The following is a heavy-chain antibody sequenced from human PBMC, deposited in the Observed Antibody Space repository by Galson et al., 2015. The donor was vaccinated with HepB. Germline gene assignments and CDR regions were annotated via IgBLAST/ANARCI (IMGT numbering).Heavy chain of an antibody. V-gene: IGHV3-30*01. CDR3: ARTKIYHDFWSGSSYEYSPFEC. Sequence: SLRLSCAASGFTFSTYAMHWVRQAPGKGLEWVTVISDDGTNKYTADSVKGRFTISRDNSNNTLYLQMNSLRAEDTGLYYCARTKIYHDFWSGSSYEYSPFECWGQSTLVTVSS. J-gene: IGHJ4*02. CDR2: ISDDGTNK. D-gene: IGHD3-3*01. CDR1: GFTFSTYA.